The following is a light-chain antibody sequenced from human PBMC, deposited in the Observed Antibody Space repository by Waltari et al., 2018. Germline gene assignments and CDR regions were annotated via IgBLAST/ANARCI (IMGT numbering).Light chain of an antibody. CDR3: QVWDISTDQPI. V-gene: IGLV3-21*04. Sequence: SSELTQPPSVSVAPGKTARITCGGLDIGSQSGHWYQQKQGQAPGVVIHYDTDRPSGIPERFSGSNSGNTATLTISRVEAGDEADYYCQVWDISTDQPIFGGGTKLTVL. CDR1: DIGSQS. J-gene: IGLJ2*01. CDR2: YDT.